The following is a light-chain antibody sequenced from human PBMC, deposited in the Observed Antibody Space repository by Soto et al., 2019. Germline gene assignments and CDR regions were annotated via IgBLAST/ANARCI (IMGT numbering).Light chain of an antibody. CDR3: QQYNYSPWT. J-gene: IGKJ1*01. CDR2: GAS. Sequence: EIVLTQSPATLSLSPGESATLSCRASQSVGSNYLAWYQQKPGQAPRLLIYGASSRATGIPDRFSGGGSGTDFTLTISRLEPEDFAVYYCQQYNYSPWTYGQGTKVDIK. V-gene: IGKV3-20*01. CDR1: QSVGSNY.